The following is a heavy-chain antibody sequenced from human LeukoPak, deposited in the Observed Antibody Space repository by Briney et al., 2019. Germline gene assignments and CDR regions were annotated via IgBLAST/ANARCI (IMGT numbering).Heavy chain of an antibody. CDR3: ARDAGHSGYDLLDY. Sequence: GGSLRLSCADSGFTFSSYWMNWVRQAPGEGLEWVATIKHDGTEKYYADFVKGRFTISGDNAKNSLFLQMDSLRAEDTAVYYCARDAGHSGYDLLDYWGQGTLVTVSS. D-gene: IGHD5-12*01. J-gene: IGHJ4*02. V-gene: IGHV3-7*01. CDR1: GFTFSSYW. CDR2: IKHDGTEK.